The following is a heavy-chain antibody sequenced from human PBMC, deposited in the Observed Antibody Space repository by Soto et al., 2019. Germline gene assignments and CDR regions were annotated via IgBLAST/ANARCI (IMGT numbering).Heavy chain of an antibody. CDR1: GGSFSGYY. D-gene: IGHD3-10*01. CDR2: INHSGST. J-gene: IGHJ5*02. Sequence: SETLSLTCAVYGGSFSGYYWSWIRQPPGKGLEWIGEINHSGSTNYNPSLKSRVTISVDTSKNQFSLKLSSVTAADTAVYYCARGGGFGFNWFDPWGKGTLVTVSS. CDR3: ARGGGFGFNWFDP. V-gene: IGHV4-34*01.